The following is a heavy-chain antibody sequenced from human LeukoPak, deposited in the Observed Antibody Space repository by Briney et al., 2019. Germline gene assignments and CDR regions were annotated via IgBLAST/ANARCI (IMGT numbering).Heavy chain of an antibody. J-gene: IGHJ6*02. Sequence: GAPVKVSCKASGYTFTSYDINWVRQATGQGLEWMGWMNPNSGNTGYAQKFQGRVTMTRNTSISTAYMELSSLRSEDTAVYYCARDRGYYYGMDVWGQGTTVTVSS. CDR3: ARDRGYYYGMDV. V-gene: IGHV1-8*01. CDR2: MNPNSGNT. CDR1: GYTFTSYD.